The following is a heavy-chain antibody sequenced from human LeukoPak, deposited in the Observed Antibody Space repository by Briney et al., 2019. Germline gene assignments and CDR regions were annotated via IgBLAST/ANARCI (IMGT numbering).Heavy chain of an antibody. CDR3: ARYSSYYYYMDV. V-gene: IGHV4-39*01. J-gene: IGHJ6*03. CDR1: GGSISSSSYY. Sequence: SETLSLTCTVSGGSISSSSYYWGWLRQPPGKGLEWIGSIYYSGSTYYHPSLKSRLTISLATSKNQFSLKLSSVTAADTAVYYCARYSSYYYYMDVWGKGTTVTVSS. CDR2: IYYSGST.